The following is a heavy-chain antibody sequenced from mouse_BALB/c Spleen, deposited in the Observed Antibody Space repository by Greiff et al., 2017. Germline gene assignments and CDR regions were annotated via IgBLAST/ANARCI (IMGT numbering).Heavy chain of an antibody. V-gene: IGHV14-3*02. D-gene: IGHD1-1*01. CDR1: GFNIKDTY. CDR2: IDPANGNT. CDR3: ASPGNYYGSSYAMDY. J-gene: IGHJ4*01. Sequence: VQLQQSGAELVKPGASVKLSCTASGFNIKDTYMHWVKQRPEQGLEWIGRIDPANGNTKYDPKFQGKATITADTSSNTAYLQLSSLTSEDTAVYYCASPGNYYGSSYAMDYWGQGTSVTVSS.